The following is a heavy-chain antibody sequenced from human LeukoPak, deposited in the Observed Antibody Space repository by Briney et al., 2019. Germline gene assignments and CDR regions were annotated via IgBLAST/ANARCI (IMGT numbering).Heavy chain of an antibody. CDR1: GYTFTSYA. CDR2: INTNTGNP. V-gene: IGHV7-4-1*02. J-gene: IGHJ4*02. Sequence: ASVKVSCKASGYTFTSYAMNWVRQAPGQGLEWMGWINTNTGNPTYAQGFTGRFVFSLDTSVSTAYLQISSLKAEDTAVYYCARDRPRRYYDILTGYDYWGQGTLVTVSS. D-gene: IGHD3-9*01. CDR3: ARDRPRRYYDILTGYDY.